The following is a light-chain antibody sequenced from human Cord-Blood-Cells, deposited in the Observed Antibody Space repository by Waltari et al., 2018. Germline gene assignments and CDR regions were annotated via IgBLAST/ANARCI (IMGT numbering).Light chain of an antibody. CDR2: DVS. V-gene: IGLV2-11*01. J-gene: IGLJ3*02. Sequence: QSALTQPRSVSGSPGQSVTISCTGTSSDVGGCNYVSWYQQHPGKAPKLMIYDVSKRPSGVPDRLSGSKSGNTASLTISGLQAEDEADYYCCSYAGSYTWVFGGGTKLTVL. CDR1: SSDVGGCNY. CDR3: CSYAGSYTWV.